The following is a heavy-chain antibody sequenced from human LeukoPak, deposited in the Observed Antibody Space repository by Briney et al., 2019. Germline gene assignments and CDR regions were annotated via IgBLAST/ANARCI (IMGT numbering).Heavy chain of an antibody. CDR1: GFTFSSYA. D-gene: IGHD3-22*01. CDR3: ARARVLRYYYDSSGYPVMDYFDY. CDR2: ISYDGSNK. Sequence: GGSLRLSCAASGFTFSSYAMHWVRQAPGKGLEWVAVISYDGSNKYYADSVKGRFTISRDNSKNTLYLQMNSLRAEDTAVYYCARARVLRYYYDSSGYPVMDYFDYWGQGTLVTVSS. V-gene: IGHV3-30-3*01. J-gene: IGHJ4*02.